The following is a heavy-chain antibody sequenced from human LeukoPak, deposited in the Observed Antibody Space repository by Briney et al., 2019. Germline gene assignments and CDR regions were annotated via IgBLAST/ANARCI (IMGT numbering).Heavy chain of an antibody. CDR1: GFTFSTYA. V-gene: IGHV3-30*04. CDR3: AELGITMIGGV. J-gene: IGHJ6*04. D-gene: IGHD3-10*02. CDR2: ISFDGSNK. Sequence: GGSLRLSCAASGFTFSTYAIHWVRQAPGKGLEWVAVISFDGSNKYYADSVKGRFTISRDNSKNTLYLQMNSLRADDTAVYYCAELGITMIGGVWGKGTTVTISS.